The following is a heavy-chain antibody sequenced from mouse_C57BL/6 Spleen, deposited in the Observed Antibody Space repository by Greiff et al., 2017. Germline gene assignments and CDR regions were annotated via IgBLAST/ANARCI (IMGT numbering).Heavy chain of an antibody. CDR1: GYTFTSYW. CDR2: INPSNGGT. J-gene: IGHJ2*01. CDR3: AREYSPYYFDY. D-gene: IGHD2-12*01. Sequence: QVQLQQPGTELVKPGASVKLSCKASGYTFTSYWMHWVKQRPGQGLEWIGNINPSNGGTNYNEKLKSKATLTVDKSSSTAYMQLSSLTSEDSVVYNCAREYSPYYFDYWSQGTALTVSS. V-gene: IGHV1-53*01.